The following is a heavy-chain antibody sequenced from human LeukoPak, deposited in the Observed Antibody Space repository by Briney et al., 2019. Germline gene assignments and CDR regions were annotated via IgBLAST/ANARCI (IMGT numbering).Heavy chain of an antibody. Sequence: GASLKISCQGSGSGFSSYWIGWVRQLPGKGLEYMGVICPGDSDTRYSQSFQGQVTISADKSITTAYLQWSSLKASDTAMYYCARHTTVGGSLRFDYWGQGTLVTVSS. CDR1: GSGFSSYW. CDR3: ARHTTVGGSLRFDY. CDR2: ICPGDSDT. D-gene: IGHD4-23*01. J-gene: IGHJ4*02. V-gene: IGHV5-51*01.